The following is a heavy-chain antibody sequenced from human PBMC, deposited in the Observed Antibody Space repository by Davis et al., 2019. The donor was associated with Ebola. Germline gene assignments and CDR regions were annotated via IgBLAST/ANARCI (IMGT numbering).Heavy chain of an antibody. J-gene: IGHJ4*02. V-gene: IGHV3-30*19. Sequence: GESLKISCAASGFTFSSYGMHWVRQAPGKGLEWVAVIWYDGSNKYYAGSVKGRFTISRDNSKNTLYLQMNSLRAEDMAVYYCARGKGYSYGYGDYWGQGTLVTVSS. CDR1: GFTFSSYG. CDR2: IWYDGSNK. CDR3: ARGKGYSYGYGDY. D-gene: IGHD5-18*01.